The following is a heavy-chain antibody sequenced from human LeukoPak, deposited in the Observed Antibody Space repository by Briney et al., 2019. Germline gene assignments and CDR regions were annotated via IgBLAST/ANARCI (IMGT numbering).Heavy chain of an antibody. V-gene: IGHV3-30*02. Sequence: GGSLRLSCAASGFTFSSYGMHWVRQAPGKGLEWVAFIRYDGSNKYYADSMKGRFTISRDNSKNTLYLQMNSLRAEDTAVYYCANVKWLRTIYFDYWGQGTLVTVSS. J-gene: IGHJ4*02. CDR3: ANVKWLRTIYFDY. CDR2: IRYDGSNK. CDR1: GFTFSSYG. D-gene: IGHD5-12*01.